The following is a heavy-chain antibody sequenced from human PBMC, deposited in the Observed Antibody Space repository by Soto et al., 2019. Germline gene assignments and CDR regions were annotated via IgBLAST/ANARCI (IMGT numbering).Heavy chain of an antibody. CDR2: IKQDGSEK. CDR3: ARGGYGDYVDYFDY. Sequence: GGSLRLSCAASGFTFISYWMSWVRQAPGKGLEWVANIKQDGSEKYYVDSVKGRFTISRDNAKNSLYLQMNSLRAEDTAVYYCARGGYGDYVDYFDYWGQGTLVTVSS. CDR1: GFTFISYW. J-gene: IGHJ4*02. D-gene: IGHD4-17*01. V-gene: IGHV3-7*01.